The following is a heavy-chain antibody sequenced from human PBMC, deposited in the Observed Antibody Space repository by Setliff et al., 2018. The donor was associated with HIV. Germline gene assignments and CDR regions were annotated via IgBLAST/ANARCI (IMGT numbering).Heavy chain of an antibody. D-gene: IGHD2-15*01. Sequence: SETLSLTCAVSGYSISSGYYWGWIRQPPGKGLEWIGSIYHSGSTYYNPSLKSRVTISVDNSKNQFSLNLRSVTAADTAVYYCARLDLVVLVANTYNWFDPWGQGT. CDR2: IYHSGST. CDR1: GYSISSGYY. J-gene: IGHJ5*02. CDR3: ARLDLVVLVANTYNWFDP. V-gene: IGHV4-38-2*01.